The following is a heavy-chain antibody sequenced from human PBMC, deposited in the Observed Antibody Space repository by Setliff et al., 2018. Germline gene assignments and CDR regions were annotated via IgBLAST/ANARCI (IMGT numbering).Heavy chain of an antibody. V-gene: IGHV3-11*04. D-gene: IGHD1-1*01. CDR2: ISSSGSTI. Sequence: GGSLRLSCAASGFTFSDYYMSWIRQAPGKGLEWVSYISSSGSTIYYADSVKGRFTISRDNAKNSLYLQMNSLRAEDTVVYYCAREGISLQERQDRGEAFDIWGQGTMVTVSS. CDR1: GFTFSDYY. CDR3: AREGISLQERQDRGEAFDI. J-gene: IGHJ3*02.